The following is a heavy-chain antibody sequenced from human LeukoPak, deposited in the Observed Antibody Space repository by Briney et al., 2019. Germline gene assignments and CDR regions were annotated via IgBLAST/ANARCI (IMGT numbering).Heavy chain of an antibody. CDR2: ISSSSSYI. CDR3: AREAYYYDSSGYYWRVFDY. CDR1: GFTFSSYS. D-gene: IGHD3-22*01. V-gene: IGHV3-21*01. J-gene: IGHJ4*02. Sequence: PGGSLRLSCAASGFTFSSYSMNWVRQAPGKGLEWVSSISSSSSYIYYADSVKGPFTISRDNAKNSLYLQMNSLRAEDTAVYYCAREAYYYDSSGYYWRVFDYWGQGTLVTVSS.